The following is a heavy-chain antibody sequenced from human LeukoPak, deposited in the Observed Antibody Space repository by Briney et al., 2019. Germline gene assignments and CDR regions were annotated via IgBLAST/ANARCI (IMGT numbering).Heavy chain of an antibody. CDR1: GFTFNTYG. D-gene: IGHD2/OR15-2a*01. J-gene: IGHJ4*02. V-gene: IGHV3-23*01. Sequence: GGSLRLSCAASGFTFNTYGMTWFRQAPGKGLEWVSTINNNGKNTHYADSVKGRFTISRDNSKNTLYLQVNSLRAEDTALYYCAIDPADFYDTNSLDFWGQGTPVTVSS. CDR2: INNNGKNT. CDR3: AIDPADFYDTNSLDF.